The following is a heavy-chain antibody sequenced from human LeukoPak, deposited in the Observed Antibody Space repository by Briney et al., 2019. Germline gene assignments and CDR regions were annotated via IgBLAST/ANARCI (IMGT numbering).Heavy chain of an antibody. V-gene: IGHV4-39*07. J-gene: IGHJ4*02. Sequence: SETLSLTCTVSGGSISTSNYYWGWIRQPPGKGLEWIGNIFYSGSTYYSPSLKSRVTISVDTSKSQFSLKLSSVTAADTAVYYCARGPPTIRRYYGRLFDYWGQGTLVTVSS. D-gene: IGHD3-16*01. CDR2: IFYSGST. CDR3: ARGPPTIRRYYGRLFDY. CDR1: GGSISTSNYY.